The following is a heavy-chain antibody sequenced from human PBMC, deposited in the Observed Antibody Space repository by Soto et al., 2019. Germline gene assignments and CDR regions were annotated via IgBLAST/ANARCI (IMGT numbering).Heavy chain of an antibody. D-gene: IGHD3-9*01. V-gene: IGHV4-59*01. CDR3: ARYFRYYAILTGYINYGMDV. CDR2: IYYSGST. Sequence: SETLTLTCTVSGGSISSYYWSWIRQPPGKGLEWIGYIYYSGSTNYNPSLKSRVTISVDTSKNQFSLKLSSVTAADTAVYYCARYFRYYAILTGYINYGMDVWGQGTTVTVSS. J-gene: IGHJ6*02. CDR1: GGSISSYY.